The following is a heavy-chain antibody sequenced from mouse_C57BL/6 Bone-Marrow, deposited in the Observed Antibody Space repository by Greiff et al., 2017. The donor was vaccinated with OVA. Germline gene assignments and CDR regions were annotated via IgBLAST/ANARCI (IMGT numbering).Heavy chain of an antibody. CDR1: GFTFSSYA. V-gene: IGHV5-4*01. J-gene: IGHJ4*01. CDR3: AREIYDGFMDY. Sequence: EVQVVESGGGLVKPGGSLKLSCAASGFTFSSYAMSWVRQTPEKRLEWVATISDGGSYTYYPDNVKGRFTISRDNAKNNLYLQMSHLKSEDTAMYYCAREIYDGFMDYWGQGTSVTVSS. CDR2: ISDGGSYT. D-gene: IGHD2-3*01.